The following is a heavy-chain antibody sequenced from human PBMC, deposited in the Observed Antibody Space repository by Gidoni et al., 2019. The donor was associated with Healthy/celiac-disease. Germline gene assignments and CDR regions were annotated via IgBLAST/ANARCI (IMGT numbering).Heavy chain of an antibody. CDR1: GFTFSSYG. Sequence: QVQLVESGGGVVQPGRSLRLSCAASGFTFSSYGMHWVRQAPGKGLEWVAVISYDGSNKYYADSVKGRFTISRDNSKNTLYLQMNSLRAEDTAVYYCAKAKIAKLGYFDYWGQGTLVTVSS. D-gene: IGHD6-13*01. J-gene: IGHJ4*02. CDR2: ISYDGSNK. CDR3: AKAKIAKLGYFDY. V-gene: IGHV3-30*18.